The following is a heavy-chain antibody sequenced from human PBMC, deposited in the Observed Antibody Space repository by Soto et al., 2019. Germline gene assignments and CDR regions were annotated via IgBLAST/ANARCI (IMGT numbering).Heavy chain of an antibody. J-gene: IGHJ5*02. CDR3: ARQHYAGSSGDWFDP. D-gene: IGHD3-10*01. CDR2: IYYSGST. V-gene: IGHV4-39*01. CDR1: GGSISSDSYY. Sequence: PSETLSLTCTVSGGSISSDSYYWGWIRQPPRKALEWIGSIYYSGSTRYNPSLMSRVTISIDTSKKQFSLKLSSVTAADTAVYYCARQHYAGSSGDWFDPWGQGTPVTVSS.